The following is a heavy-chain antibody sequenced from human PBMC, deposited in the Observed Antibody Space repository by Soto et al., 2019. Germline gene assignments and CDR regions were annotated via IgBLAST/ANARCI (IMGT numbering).Heavy chain of an antibody. CDR2: IYYSGST. D-gene: IGHD1-26*01. CDR3: ARHIRVGATGNWFDP. J-gene: IGHJ5*02. V-gene: IGHV4-39*01. Sequence: SETLSLTCTVSGGSISSSSYYWGRIRQPPGKGLEWIGSIYYSGSTYYNPSLKSRVTISVDTSKNQFSLKLSSVTAADTAVYYCARHIRVGATGNWFDPWGQGTLVTVSS. CDR1: GGSISSSSYY.